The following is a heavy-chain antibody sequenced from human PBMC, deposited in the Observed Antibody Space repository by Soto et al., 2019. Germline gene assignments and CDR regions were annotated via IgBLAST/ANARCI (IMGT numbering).Heavy chain of an antibody. CDR3: AKAKVHYDCSGYSGIDY. J-gene: IGHJ4*02. V-gene: IGHV3-30*18. CDR2: ISYDGSNK. Sequence: QVQLVESGGGVVQPGRSLRLSCAASGFTFSSYGMHWVRQAPGKGLEWVAVISYDGSNKYYADSVKGRFTISRDNSKNTLYLQMNSLRAEDTAVYYCAKAKVHYDCSGYSGIDYWGQGTLVTVSS. D-gene: IGHD3-22*01. CDR1: GFTFSSYG.